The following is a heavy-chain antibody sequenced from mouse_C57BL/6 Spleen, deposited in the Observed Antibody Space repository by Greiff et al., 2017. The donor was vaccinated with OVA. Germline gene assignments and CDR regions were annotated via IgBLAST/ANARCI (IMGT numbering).Heavy chain of an antibody. CDR1: GYTFTSYW. CDR3: ARRPEDYDAMDY. Sequence: VQLQQSGAELVKPGASVKLSCKASGYTFTSYWMHWVKQRPGQGLEWIGMIHPNSGSTNYNEKFKSKATLTVDKSSSTAYMQLSSLTSEDSAVYYCARRPEDYDAMDYWGQGTSVTVSS. V-gene: IGHV1-64*01. J-gene: IGHJ4*01. CDR2: IHPNSGST.